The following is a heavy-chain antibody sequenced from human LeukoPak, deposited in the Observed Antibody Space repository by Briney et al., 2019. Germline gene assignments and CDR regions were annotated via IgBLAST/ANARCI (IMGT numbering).Heavy chain of an antibody. V-gene: IGHV3-74*01. D-gene: IGHD6-6*01. CDR1: GFTFSRYW. Sequence: GGPLRLSCAASGFTFSRYWMHWVRQAPGKGLVWVSRINSDGSSTSYADCVKGRFTISRDNAKNSLYLQMNSLTAEDTAVYYCARESFAARWDWGQGTLVSVS. CDR3: ARESFAARWD. J-gene: IGHJ4*02. CDR2: INSDGSST.